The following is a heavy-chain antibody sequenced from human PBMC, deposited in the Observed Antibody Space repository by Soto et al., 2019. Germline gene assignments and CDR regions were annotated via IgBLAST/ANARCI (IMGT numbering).Heavy chain of an antibody. J-gene: IGHJ4*02. CDR2: MNPNSGNT. V-gene: IGHV1-8*01. D-gene: IGHD3-10*01. CDR3: VCGYYGSVSYYNPFAY. Sequence: GASVKVSCKTSGYTFTSYDVYWVRQAPGQGLEWMGWMNPNSGNTYYAQKFQGRVTMTRNTSMSTAFMELSSLRSEDTAVYYCVCGYYGSVSYYNPFAYRGQGTLVTVSS. CDR1: GYTFTSYD.